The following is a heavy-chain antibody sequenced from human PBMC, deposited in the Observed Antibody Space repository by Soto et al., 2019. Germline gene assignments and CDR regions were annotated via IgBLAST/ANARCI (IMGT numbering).Heavy chain of an antibody. Sequence: SETLSLTYAVYVVSFSVDSWRWIRQPPGQGLEWIGQINHRGRTKYRPSLKSRVTRAVSPSKNQFSLTLSSVPAADTAVYYCARRFHDYGNYYYYGMDVWGQGTTV. CDR2: INHRGRT. J-gene: IGHJ6*02. V-gene: IGHV4-34*01. CDR3: ARRFHDYGNYYYYGMDV. CDR1: VVSFSVDS. D-gene: IGHD4-17*01.